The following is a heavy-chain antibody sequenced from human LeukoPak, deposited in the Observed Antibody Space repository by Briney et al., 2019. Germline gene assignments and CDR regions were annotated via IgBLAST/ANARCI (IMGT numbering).Heavy chain of an antibody. V-gene: IGHV3-23*01. J-gene: IGHJ6*04. Sequence: PGGSLSLSCAASGFTFSSYAMSWVRQAPGKGLEWVSAISGSGGSTYYADSVKGRFTISRDNSKNTLYLQMNSLRAEDTAVYYCAKTSKGYSSGWYGYYGMDVWGKGTTVTVSS. CDR1: GFTFSSYA. D-gene: IGHD6-19*01. CDR3: AKTSKGYSSGWYGYYGMDV. CDR2: ISGSGGST.